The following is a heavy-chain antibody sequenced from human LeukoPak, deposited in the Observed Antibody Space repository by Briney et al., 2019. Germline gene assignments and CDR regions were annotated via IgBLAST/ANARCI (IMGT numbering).Heavy chain of an antibody. CDR1: GGSISSYY. CDR2: IYYSGST. J-gene: IGHJ3*02. CDR3: AREKGSSSQRRAFDI. Sequence: SETLSLTCTVSGGSISSYYWSWIRQPPGKGLEWIGYIYYSGSTNYNPSLKSRVTISVDTSKNQFSLKLSSVTAADTAVYYCAREKGSSSQRRAFDIWGQGTMVTVSS. V-gene: IGHV4-59*12. D-gene: IGHD6-13*01.